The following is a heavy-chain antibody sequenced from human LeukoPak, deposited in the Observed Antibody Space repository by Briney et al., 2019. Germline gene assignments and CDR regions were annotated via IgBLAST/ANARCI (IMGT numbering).Heavy chain of an antibody. J-gene: IGHJ3*02. CDR1: GGSFSDYY. CDR2: INHSGST. Sequence: TSETLSLTCAVYGGSFSDYYWSWIRQPPGKGLEWIGEINHSGSTKYNPSMKSRVAISVDTSKNQFSLRLNSVTAADTAIYYCARVGHPTQRRVLSTVTVPTAGAFDIWGQGTMVTVSS. V-gene: IGHV4-34*01. CDR3: ARVGHPTQRRVLSTVTVPTAGAFDI. D-gene: IGHD4-17*01.